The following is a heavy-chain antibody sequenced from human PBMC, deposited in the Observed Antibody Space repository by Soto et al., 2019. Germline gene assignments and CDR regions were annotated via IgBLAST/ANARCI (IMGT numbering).Heavy chain of an antibody. Sequence: PSETLSLTCTVSGGSISSYYWSWIRQPPGKGLEWIGYIYYSGSTNYNPSLKSRVTISVDTSKNQFSLKLSSVTAADTAVYYCARGGDIVVVPAAAGGTWFDPWGQGTLVTVSS. V-gene: IGHV4-59*08. J-gene: IGHJ5*02. CDR3: ARGGDIVVVPAAAGGTWFDP. CDR2: IYYSGST. D-gene: IGHD2-2*01. CDR1: GGSISSYY.